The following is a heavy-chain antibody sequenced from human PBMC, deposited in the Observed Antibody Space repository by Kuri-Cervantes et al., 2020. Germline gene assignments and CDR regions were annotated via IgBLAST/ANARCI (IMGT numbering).Heavy chain of an antibody. Sequence: GESLKISCAASGFTFSSYAMNWVRQAPGKGLEWVSTISGISSTYYADSVKGRFTISRDNSKNTLYLQMNSLRAEDTALYYCAKLNTYYYDSSDRGGIAWGQGTLVTVSS. CDR3: AKLNTYYYDSSDRGGIA. D-gene: IGHD3-22*01. CDR2: ISGISST. CDR1: GFTFSSYA. V-gene: IGHV3-23*01. J-gene: IGHJ5*02.